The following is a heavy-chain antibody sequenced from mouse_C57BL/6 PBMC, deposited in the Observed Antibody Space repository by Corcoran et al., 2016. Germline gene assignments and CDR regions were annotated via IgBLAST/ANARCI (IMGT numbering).Heavy chain of an antibody. V-gene: IGHV9-3*01. CDR3: ARGDQLRHRGAMDY. Sequence: QIQLVQSGPELKKPGETVKISCKASGYTFTTYGMSWVKQAPGKGLKWMGWINTYSGVPTYADDFKGRFAFSLETSASTAYLQINNLKNEDTATYFCARGDQLRHRGAMDYWGQGTSVTVSS. CDR1: GYTFTTYG. J-gene: IGHJ4*01. D-gene: IGHD3-2*02. CDR2: INTYSGVP.